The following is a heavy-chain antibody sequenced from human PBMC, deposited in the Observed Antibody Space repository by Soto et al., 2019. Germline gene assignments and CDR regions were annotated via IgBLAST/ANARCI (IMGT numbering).Heavy chain of an antibody. CDR1: GYSFTNYW. CDR2: IYPGDSDT. V-gene: IGHV5-51*01. Sequence: PGESLKISCQGSGYSFTNYWVGWVRQIPGRGLEWMGIIYPGDSDTRYSPSFQGQVTISADKSINSVYLQWSSLKASDTATYYCARLGFNYDFLSGYYNVHHYYGIDVWGQGTTVTVSS. J-gene: IGHJ6*02. CDR3: ARLGFNYDFLSGYYNVHHYYGIDV. D-gene: IGHD3-3*01.